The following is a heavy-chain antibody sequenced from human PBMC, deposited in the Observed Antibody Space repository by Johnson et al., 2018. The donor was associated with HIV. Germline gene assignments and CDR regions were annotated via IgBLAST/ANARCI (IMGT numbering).Heavy chain of an antibody. CDR2: ISWNSGSI. CDR1: GFTFDDYA. V-gene: IGHV3-9*01. J-gene: IGHJ3*02. Sequence: LVESGGGLVQPGRSLRLSCAASGFTFDDYAMHWVRQAPGKGLEWVSGISWNSGSIGYADSMKGRFAISRDNAKNSLYLQMNSLRAEDTAVYYCARDRHAFDIWGQGTMGTVSS. CDR3: ARDRHAFDI.